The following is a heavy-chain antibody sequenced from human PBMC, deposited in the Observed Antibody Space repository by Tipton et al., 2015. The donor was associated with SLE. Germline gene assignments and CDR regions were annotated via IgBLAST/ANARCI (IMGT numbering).Heavy chain of an antibody. CDR2: IYTNENT. D-gene: IGHD1-14*01. J-gene: IGHJ4*02. V-gene: IGHV4-4*07. CDR1: GGSISSYY. CDR3: ARGKTRVEY. Sequence: TLSLTCTVSGGSISSYYWSWIRQPAGGGLEWIGRIYTNENTNYNPSLKSRVTISVDTSEKQVSLRLNSVTAADTAVYYCARGKTRVEYWGQGTLVTVSS.